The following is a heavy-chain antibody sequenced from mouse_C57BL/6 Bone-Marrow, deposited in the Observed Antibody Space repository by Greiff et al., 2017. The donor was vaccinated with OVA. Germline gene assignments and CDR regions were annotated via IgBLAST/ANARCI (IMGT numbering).Heavy chain of an antibody. CDR2: ISNLAYSI. Sequence: EVKLVESGGGLVQPGGSLKLSCAASGFTFSDYGMAWVRQAPRKGPEWVAFISNLAYSIYSADTVTGRFTISRENAKNTLYLEMSSLRSEDTAMYYCARHVRYGTGAMDYWGQGTSVTVSS. CDR3: ARHVRYGTGAMDY. V-gene: IGHV5-15*01. D-gene: IGHD1-1*01. J-gene: IGHJ4*01. CDR1: GFTFSDYG.